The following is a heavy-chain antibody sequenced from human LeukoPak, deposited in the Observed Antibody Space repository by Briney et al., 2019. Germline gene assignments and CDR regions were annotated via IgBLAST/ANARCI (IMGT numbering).Heavy chain of an antibody. D-gene: IGHD6-13*01. Sequence: GGSLRLSCAASGFTFSSYAMHWVRQAPGKGLEWVAVISYDGSNKYYADSVKGRFTFSRDNAKNSLYLQMNSLRAEDTALYYCAAYSSSWSFDYWGQGTLVTVSS. CDR3: AAYSSSWSFDY. J-gene: IGHJ4*02. CDR1: GFTFSSYA. V-gene: IGHV3-30-3*01. CDR2: ISYDGSNK.